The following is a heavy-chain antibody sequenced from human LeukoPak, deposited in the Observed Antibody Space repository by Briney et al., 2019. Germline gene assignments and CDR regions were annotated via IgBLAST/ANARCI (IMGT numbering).Heavy chain of an antibody. V-gene: IGHV1-18*01. J-gene: IGHJ4*02. D-gene: IGHD1-26*01. Sequence: GASVKVSCKASGYTFSSYSINWVRQAPGQGLEWMGWISTYNGNTNYAQKLRGRVTMTTDTSTSTAYMELRSLRSDDTAVYYCAKDRWRDGSSSFDSWGQGTLVTVSS. CDR1: GYTFSSYS. CDR2: ISTYNGNT. CDR3: AKDRWRDGSSSFDS.